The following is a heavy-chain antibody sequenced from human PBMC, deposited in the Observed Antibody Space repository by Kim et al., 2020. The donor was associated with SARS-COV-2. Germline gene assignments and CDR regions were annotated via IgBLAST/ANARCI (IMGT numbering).Heavy chain of an antibody. V-gene: IGHV3-7*03. J-gene: IGHJ1*01. CDR2: IKQDGTQQ. Sequence: GGSLRLSCAASGFTFGSYWMTWVRQAPGKGLEWVANIKQDGTQQYYVDSVRGRFTVSRDGANMYLQMNSLRAEDTAVYYCARTLTGTTDSFEYWGRGTLVTVSS. CDR3: ARTLTGTTDSFEY. CDR1: GFTFGSYW. D-gene: IGHD3-9*01.